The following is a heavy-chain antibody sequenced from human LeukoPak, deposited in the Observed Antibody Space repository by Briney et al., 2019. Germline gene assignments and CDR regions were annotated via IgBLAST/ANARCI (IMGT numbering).Heavy chain of an antibody. CDR3: ARAPIYYGSGSYVDY. V-gene: IGHV3-20*04. CDR2: LNKKGGSS. D-gene: IGHD3-10*01. Sequence: GGSLQISCEASGFSFEDHGVSWVRQVPGKGLEWVCGLNKKGGSSAYGDSVKGRFTISRDKAKNTLYLQMNSLRAEDTAVYYCARAPIYYGSGSYVDYWGQGTLVTVSS. CDR1: GFSFEDHG. J-gene: IGHJ4*02.